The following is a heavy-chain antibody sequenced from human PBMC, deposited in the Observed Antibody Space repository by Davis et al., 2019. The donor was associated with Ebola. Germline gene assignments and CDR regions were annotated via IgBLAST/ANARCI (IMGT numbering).Heavy chain of an antibody. D-gene: IGHD3-16*01. Sequence: GESLKISCVASGFTFSNAWMAWVRQAPGKGLEWVGRIKTNAYGGTVAYAAPVKGRFTISRDDAEQTLYLEMNSLKTEDTAVYYCTTDPGMMITFGGVVNHYGMDVWGQGTTVTVSS. V-gene: IGHV3-15*01. J-gene: IGHJ6*02. CDR2: IKTNAYGGTV. CDR1: GFTFSNAW. CDR3: TTDPGMMITFGGVVNHYGMDV.